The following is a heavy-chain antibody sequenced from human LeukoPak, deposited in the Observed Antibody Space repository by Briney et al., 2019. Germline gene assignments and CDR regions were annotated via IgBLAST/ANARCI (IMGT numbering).Heavy chain of an antibody. V-gene: IGHV1-69*13. CDR1: GGTFSSYA. CDR2: IIPIFGTA. CDR3: ARDPVGYSSSPYYFDY. Sequence: ASVKVSFKASGGTFSSYAISWVRQAPGQGLEWMGGIIPIFGTANYAQKFQGRVTITADESTSTAYMELSSLRSEDTAVYYCARDPVGYSSSPYYFDYWGQGTLVTVSS. D-gene: IGHD6-13*01. J-gene: IGHJ4*02.